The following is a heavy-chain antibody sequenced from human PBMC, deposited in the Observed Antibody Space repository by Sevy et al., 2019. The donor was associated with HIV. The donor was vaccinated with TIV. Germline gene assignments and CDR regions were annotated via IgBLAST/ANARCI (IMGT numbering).Heavy chain of an antibody. CDR1: GGSISSYY. J-gene: IGHJ2*01. V-gene: IGHV4-59*08. D-gene: IGHD6-6*01. CDR2: IYYSGST. Sequence: SETLSLTCTVSGGSISSYYWSWIRQPPGKGLEWIGYIYYSGSTNYNPSLKSRVTISVDTSKNQFSLKLSSVTAADTAVYYCARHRFVPGYYWYFDLWGRGTLVTVSS. CDR3: ARHRFVPGYYWYFDL.